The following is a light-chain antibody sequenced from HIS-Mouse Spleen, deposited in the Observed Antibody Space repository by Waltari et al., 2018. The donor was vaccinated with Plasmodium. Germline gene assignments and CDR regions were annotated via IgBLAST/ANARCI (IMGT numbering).Light chain of an antibody. V-gene: IGKV1-33*01. CDR3: QQYDNLPPLFT. Sequence: DIQMTQSPSSLSASVGDSVTITCQASQDISNYLNWDQQKPGKAPKLLIYDASNLETGVPSRFSGSGSGTDFTFTISSLQPEDIATYYCQQYDNLPPLFTFGPGTKVDIK. CDR1: QDISNY. CDR2: DAS. J-gene: IGKJ3*01.